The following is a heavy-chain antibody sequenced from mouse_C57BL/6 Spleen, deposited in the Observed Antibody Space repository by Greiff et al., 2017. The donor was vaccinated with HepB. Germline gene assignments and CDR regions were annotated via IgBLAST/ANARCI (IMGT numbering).Heavy chain of an antibody. CDR2: ISSGSSTI. D-gene: IGHD1-1*02. Sequence: DVQLVESGGGLVKPGGSLKLSCAASGFTFSDYGMHWVRQAPEKGLEWVAYISSGSSTIYYADTVKGRFTISRDNAKNTLFMQMTSLRSEDTAMYYCAWPGGSPPWFAYWGQGTLVTVSA. V-gene: IGHV5-17*01. J-gene: IGHJ3*01. CDR1: GFTFSDYG. CDR3: AWPGGSPPWFAY.